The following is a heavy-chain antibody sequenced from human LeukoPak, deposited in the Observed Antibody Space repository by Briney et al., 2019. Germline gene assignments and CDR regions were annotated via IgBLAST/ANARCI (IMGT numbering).Heavy chain of an antibody. D-gene: IGHD3-16*01. CDR3: ARFTYTPRPSDV. Sequence: SETLSLTCSVSGGSISGYYWSWIRQPPGQTLEWIGYIYSSGSTNYNPSLQSRVTMSVDTSMNQFSLRLSSVPAADTAVYYCARFTYTPRPSDVWGKGTTVTVSS. J-gene: IGHJ6*04. CDR2: IYSSGST. V-gene: IGHV4-4*09. CDR1: GGSISGYY.